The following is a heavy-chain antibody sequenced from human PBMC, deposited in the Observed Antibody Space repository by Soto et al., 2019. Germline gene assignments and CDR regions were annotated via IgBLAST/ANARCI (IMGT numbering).Heavy chain of an antibody. D-gene: IGHD3-22*01. CDR1: GGSISSGGYS. V-gene: IGHV4-30-2*01. J-gene: IGHJ3*02. CDR3: ARDYYDSSGWSSFDI. CDR2: IYHSGST. Sequence: QLQLQESGSGLVKPSQTLSLTCAVSGGSISSGGYSWSWIRQPPGKGLEWIGYIYHSGSTYYNPSLESRVTISVDRSKNQFSLKLSSVTASDTAGYYCARDYYDSSGWSSFDIWGQGTMVTVSS.